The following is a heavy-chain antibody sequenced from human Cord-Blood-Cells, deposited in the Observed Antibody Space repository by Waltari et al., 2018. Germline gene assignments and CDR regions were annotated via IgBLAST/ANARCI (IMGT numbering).Heavy chain of an antibody. CDR3: ARTYSGSSKYAFDI. D-gene: IGHD1-26*01. Sequence: EVQLVESGGGLVQPGGSLRLSCAASGFTFSSYWMHWVRQAPGKGLVGVSRINSEGSSTSYADSVKGRFTSSRDNAKNTLYLQMNSLRAEDTAVYYCARTYSGSSKYAFDIWGQGTMVTVSS. V-gene: IGHV3-74*01. CDR1: GFTFSSYW. J-gene: IGHJ3*02. CDR2: INSEGSST.